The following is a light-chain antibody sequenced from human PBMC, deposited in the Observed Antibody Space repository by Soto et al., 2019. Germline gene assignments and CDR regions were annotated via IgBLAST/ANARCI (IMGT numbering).Light chain of an antibody. CDR1: QSVSSSY. J-gene: IGKJ3*01. CDR3: QHYGNTPPSVT. Sequence: EIVLTQSPGTLSLSPGGRATLSCSASQSVSSSYLAWYQQKPGQAPRLLIYGASNRATGIPDRFSGSGSGTDFTLTISRLEPEDFAVYYCQHYGNTPPSVTFGPGTKVDIK. CDR2: GAS. V-gene: IGKV3-20*01.